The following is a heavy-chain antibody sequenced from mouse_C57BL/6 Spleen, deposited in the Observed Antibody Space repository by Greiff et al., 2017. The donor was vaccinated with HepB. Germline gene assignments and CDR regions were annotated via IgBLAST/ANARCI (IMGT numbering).Heavy chain of an antibody. CDR1: GYTFTSYW. CDR2: IYPSDSET. J-gene: IGHJ2*01. Sequence: QVQLQQPGAELVRPGSSVKLSCKASGYTFTSYWMDWVKQRPGQGLEWNGNIYPSDSETHYNQKFKDKATLTVDKSSSPAYMQLSSLTSEDSAVYYCAMAHSSGYVGDYWGQGTTLTVSS. V-gene: IGHV1-61*01. D-gene: IGHD3-2*02. CDR3: AMAHSSGYVGDY.